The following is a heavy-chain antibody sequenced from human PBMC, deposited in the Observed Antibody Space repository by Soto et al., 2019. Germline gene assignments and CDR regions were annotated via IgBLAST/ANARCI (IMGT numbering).Heavy chain of an antibody. V-gene: IGHV2-5*02. J-gene: IGHJ4*02. Sequence: QITLNESGPTQVKPRQTLTLTCTFSGFSLTTSGVGVGWIRQSPGKAPEWLALTYWDDYKRYSPSLKSRLTITKDTSKNQVVLTMADFDPADTATYYCAHRVLRTVFGLVTTTAIYFDFWGQGTPVAVSS. CDR3: AHRVLRTVFGLVTTTAIYFDF. CDR2: TYWDDYK. CDR1: GFSLTTSGVG. D-gene: IGHD3-3*01.